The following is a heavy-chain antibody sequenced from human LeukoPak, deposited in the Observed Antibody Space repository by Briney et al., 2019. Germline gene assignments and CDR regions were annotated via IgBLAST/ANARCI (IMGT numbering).Heavy chain of an antibody. J-gene: IGHJ4*02. CDR1: GFTFSSYW. CDR2: IKQDGSEK. CDR3: ATTGYSYGYDIDY. D-gene: IGHD5-18*01. V-gene: IGHV3-7*01. Sequence: GGSLRLSCATSGFTFSSYWMSWVRQAPGKGLEWVANIKQDGSEKYYVDSVKGRFTISRDNAKNSLYLQMNSLRAEDTAMYYCATTGYSYGYDIDYWGQGTLVTGSS.